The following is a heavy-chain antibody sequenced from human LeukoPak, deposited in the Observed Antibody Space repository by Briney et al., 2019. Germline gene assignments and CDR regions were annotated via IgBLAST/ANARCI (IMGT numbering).Heavy chain of an antibody. V-gene: IGHV4-39*01. CDR3: ARPSGSYSPDAFDI. CDR2: IYYSGST. CDR1: GGSISSSSYY. D-gene: IGHD1-26*01. J-gene: IGHJ3*02. Sequence: SETLSLTCTVSGGSISSSSYYWGWIRKPPGKRLEWIGSIYYSGSTYYNPSLKSRVTISVDTSKNQFSLKLSSVTAADTAVYYCARPSGSYSPDAFDIWGQGTMVTVSS.